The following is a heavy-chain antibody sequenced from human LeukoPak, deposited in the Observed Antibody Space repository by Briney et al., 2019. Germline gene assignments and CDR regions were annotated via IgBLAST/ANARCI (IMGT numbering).Heavy chain of an antibody. CDR2: INPNSGGT. V-gene: IGHV1-2*02. CDR1: GYTFTGYY. J-gene: IGHJ4*02. D-gene: IGHD2-8*01. CDR3: ARDLPVPMVYATRPTDDY. Sequence: ASVKVSCKASGYTFTGYYMHWVRQAPGQGPEWMGWINPNSGGTNYAQKFQGRVTMTRDTSISTAYMELSRLRSDDTAVYYCARDLPVPMVYATRPTDDYWGQGTLVTVSS.